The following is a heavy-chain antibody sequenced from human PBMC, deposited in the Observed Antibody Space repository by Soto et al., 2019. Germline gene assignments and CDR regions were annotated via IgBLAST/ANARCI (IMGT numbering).Heavy chain of an antibody. Sequence: PSETLSLTCTVSGGSISSGGYYWSWIRQHPGKGLEWIGYIYYSGSTYYNPSLKSRVTISVDTSKNQFSLKLSSVTAADTAVYYCARSRFTMVRGVIPYYMDVWGKGTTVTVSS. CDR3: ARSRFTMVRGVIPYYMDV. J-gene: IGHJ6*03. CDR1: GGSISSGGYY. CDR2: IYYSGST. V-gene: IGHV4-31*03. D-gene: IGHD3-10*01.